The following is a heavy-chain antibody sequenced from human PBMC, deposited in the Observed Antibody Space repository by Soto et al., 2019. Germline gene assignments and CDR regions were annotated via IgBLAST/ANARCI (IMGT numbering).Heavy chain of an antibody. CDR2: ISYDGSNK. Sequence: GGSLRLSCAASGFTFSSYGMHWVRQAPGKGLEWVAGISYDGSNKYYADSVKGRFTISRDNAKNTLYLQMNSLRAEDTAVYYCGKEFWGPRWIHYWDFDYSGQGTLVTLSS. V-gene: IGHV3-30*18. CDR1: GFTFSSYG. D-gene: IGHD5-18*01. J-gene: IGHJ4*02. CDR3: GKEFWGPRWIHYWDFDY.